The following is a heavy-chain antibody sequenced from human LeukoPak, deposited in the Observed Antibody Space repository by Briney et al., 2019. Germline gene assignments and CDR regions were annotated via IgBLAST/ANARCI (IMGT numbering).Heavy chain of an antibody. D-gene: IGHD4-17*01. CDR2: ISGSGGST. J-gene: IGHJ4*02. V-gene: IGHV3-23*01. CDR1: GFTVSSNY. CDR3: AKLWSSVTTGPWYFDY. Sequence: GGSLRLSCAASGFTVSSNYMSWVRQAPGKGLEWVSAISGSGGSTYYADSVKGRFTISRDNSKNTLYLQMNSLRAEDTAVYSCAKLWSSVTTGPWYFDYWGQGTLVTVSS.